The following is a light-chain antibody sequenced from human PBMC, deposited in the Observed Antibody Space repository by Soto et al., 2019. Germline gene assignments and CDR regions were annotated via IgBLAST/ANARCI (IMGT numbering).Light chain of an antibody. CDR2: GAS. V-gene: IGKV3-20*01. J-gene: IGKJ1*01. CDR1: QSISSN. CDR3: QQYGSSPGT. Sequence: EIVLTQSPATLSVSPGESATLSCRASQSISSNLAWYQQKPGQSPRLLIYGASSRATGIPDRFSGSGSGTDFTLTISRLEPEDFAVYYCQQYGSSPGTFGQRTKVDI.